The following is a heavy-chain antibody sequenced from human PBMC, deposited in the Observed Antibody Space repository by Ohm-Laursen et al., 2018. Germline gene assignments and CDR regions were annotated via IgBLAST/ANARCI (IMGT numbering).Heavy chain of an antibody. D-gene: IGHD6-19*01. CDR3: ARTVSSGWSFDY. J-gene: IGHJ4*02. CDR1: GFTVSSNY. V-gene: IGHV3-53*01. CDR2: IYSGGST. Sequence: SLRLSCTASGFTVSSNYTSWVRQAPGKGLEWVSVIYSGGSTYYADSVKGRFTISRDNSKNTLYLQMNSLRAEDTAVYYCARTVSSGWSFDYWGQGTLVTVSS.